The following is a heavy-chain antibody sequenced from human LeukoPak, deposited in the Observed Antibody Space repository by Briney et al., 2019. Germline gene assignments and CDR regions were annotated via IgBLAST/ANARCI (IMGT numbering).Heavy chain of an antibody. J-gene: IGHJ4*02. D-gene: IGHD3-22*01. V-gene: IGHV3-23*01. CDR3: GGSGSLFDY. CDR1: GFSFNKYA. Sequence: GGSLRLSCVASGFSFNKYAMSWVRQSPGKGLEWVSATSGSGASSYYADSVKGRFTISRDNAKNTLYLQMNSLRAEDTAVYYCGGSGSLFDYWGQGTLVTVSS. CDR2: TSGSGASS.